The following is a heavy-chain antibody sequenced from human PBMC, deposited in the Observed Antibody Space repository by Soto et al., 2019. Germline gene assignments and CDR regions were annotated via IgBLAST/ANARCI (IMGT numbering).Heavy chain of an antibody. J-gene: IGHJ6*02. D-gene: IGHD2-2*02. CDR1: GYAFTSYG. V-gene: IGHV1-18*01. CDR3: ARVGYCSSTSCYTDYYYYGMDV. Sequence: ASVKVSCKASGYAFTSYGISWVRQAPGQGLEWMGWISAYNGNTNYAQKLQGRVTMTTDTSTSTAYMELRSLRSDDTAVYYCARVGYCSSTSCYTDYYYYGMDVWGQGTTVTVSS. CDR2: ISAYNGNT.